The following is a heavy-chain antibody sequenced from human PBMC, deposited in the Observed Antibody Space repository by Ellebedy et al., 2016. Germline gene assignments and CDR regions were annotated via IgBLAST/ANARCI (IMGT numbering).Heavy chain of an antibody. D-gene: IGHD1-26*01. V-gene: IGHV3-33*01. Sequence: GESLKISCAASGFTFSSYGMHWVRQAPGKGLEWVAVIWYDGSNKYYADSVKGRFTISRDNSKNTLYLQMNSLRAEDTAVYYCAREKSGSFFDYWGQGTLVTVSS. J-gene: IGHJ4*02. CDR1: GFTFSSYG. CDR3: AREKSGSFFDY. CDR2: IWYDGSNK.